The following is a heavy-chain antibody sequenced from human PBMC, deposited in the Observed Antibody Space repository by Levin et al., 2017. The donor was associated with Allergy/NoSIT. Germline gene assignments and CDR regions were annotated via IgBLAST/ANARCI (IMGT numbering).Heavy chain of an antibody. CDR1: GFTFSNYR. CDR2: INEDGSEK. Sequence: PGGSLRLSCAASGFTFSNYRMSWVRQAPGKGLEWVANINEDGSEKYYVDSVKGRFTISRDSAKNSLYLQMNSLRAEDTAVYYCARPVYTNYQPIDYWGQGTLVTVSS. J-gene: IGHJ4*02. CDR3: ARPVYTNYQPIDY. D-gene: IGHD2-8*01. V-gene: IGHV3-7*01.